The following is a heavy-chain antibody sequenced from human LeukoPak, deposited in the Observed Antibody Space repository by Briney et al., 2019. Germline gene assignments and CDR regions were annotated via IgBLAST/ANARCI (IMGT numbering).Heavy chain of an antibody. Sequence: PGGSLRLSCSASGFGFGDLGMSWVRQVPGKGLEWVSGINWGGGSTGYADPVRGRFTISRDNAKNSLYLQMDSLTAEDTALYYCAIAPITSPFYFDHWGQGTLVTVSS. J-gene: IGHJ4*02. CDR1: GFGFGDLG. D-gene: IGHD2-2*01. V-gene: IGHV3-20*04. CDR3: AIAPITSPFYFDH. CDR2: INWGGGST.